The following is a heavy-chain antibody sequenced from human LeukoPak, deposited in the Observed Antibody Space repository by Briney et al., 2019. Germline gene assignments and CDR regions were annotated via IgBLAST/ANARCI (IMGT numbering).Heavy chain of an antibody. CDR1: GGSISSSSYY. J-gene: IGHJ5*02. D-gene: IGHD6-19*01. CDR2: IYYSGST. V-gene: IGHV4-39*07. CDR3: ARDMGLYSSGWYHNWFDP. Sequence: SETLSLTCTVSGGSISSSSYYWGWIRQPPGKGLEWIGSIYYSGSTYYNPSLKSRVTISVDTSKNQFSLKLSSVTAADTAVYYCARDMGLYSSGWYHNWFDPWGQGTLVTVSS.